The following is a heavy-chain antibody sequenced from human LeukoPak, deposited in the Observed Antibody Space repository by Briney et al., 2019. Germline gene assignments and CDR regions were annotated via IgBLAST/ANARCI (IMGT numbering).Heavy chain of an antibody. CDR1: GFSFTSYW. CDR3: ASATDTSGVHYDD. V-gene: IGHV5-10-1*01. Sequence: PGGSLRLSCKGSGFSFTSYWISWVRQMPGKGLEWMGRIDPSDSYTNYSPSFQGHVTISADKSISTAYLQWSSLKASDTAMYYCASATDTSGVHYDDWGQGTLVTVSS. J-gene: IGHJ4*02. CDR2: IDPSDSYT. D-gene: IGHD2-8*01.